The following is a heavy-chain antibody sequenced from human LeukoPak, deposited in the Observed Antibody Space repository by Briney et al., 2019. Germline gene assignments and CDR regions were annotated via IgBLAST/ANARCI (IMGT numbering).Heavy chain of an antibody. D-gene: IGHD3-9*01. J-gene: IGHJ6*02. CDR3: ASRATKALTGYYKGMDV. CDR1: GYTFTSYD. Sequence: ALVKVSCKASGYTFTSYDINWVRQATGQGLEWMGWMNPNSANTGYAQKFQGRVTMTRNISISTAYMELTSLRSEDTAVYYWASRATKALTGYYKGMDVWGQGTTVTVSS. CDR2: MNPNSANT. V-gene: IGHV1-8*01.